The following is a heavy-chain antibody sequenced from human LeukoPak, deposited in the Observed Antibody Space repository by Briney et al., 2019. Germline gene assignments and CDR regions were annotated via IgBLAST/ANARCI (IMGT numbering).Heavy chain of an antibody. D-gene: IGHD3-22*01. Sequence: ASVKVSCKASGYTFTGYYVHWVRQAPGQGLEWMGWINPNSGGTNYAQKFQGRVTMTRDTSISTAYMELSRLRSDDTAVYYCARMPADYYDSSGYVDYWGQGTLVTVSS. CDR3: ARMPADYYDSSGYVDY. CDR1: GYTFTGYY. CDR2: INPNSGGT. J-gene: IGHJ4*02. V-gene: IGHV1-2*02.